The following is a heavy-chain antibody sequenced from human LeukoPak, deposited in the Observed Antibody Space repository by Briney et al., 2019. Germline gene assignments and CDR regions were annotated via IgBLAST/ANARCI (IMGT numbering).Heavy chain of an antibody. Sequence: SETLSLTCTFSGGSISSYYWSWIRQPAGKGLEWIGRIYTSGSTNYNPSLKSRVTMSVDTSKNQFSLKLSSVTAADTAVYYCARAGTEGGYSSSSQPFDYWGQGTLVTVSS. CDR2: IYTSGST. D-gene: IGHD6-6*01. CDR3: ARAGTEGGYSSSSQPFDY. V-gene: IGHV4-4*07. J-gene: IGHJ4*02. CDR1: GGSISSYY.